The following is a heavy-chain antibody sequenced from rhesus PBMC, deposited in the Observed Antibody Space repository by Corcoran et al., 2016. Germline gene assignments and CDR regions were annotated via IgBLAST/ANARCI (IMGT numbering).Heavy chain of an antibody. CDR3: ARRAVYSGYSFMFDY. D-gene: IGHD5-24*01. Sequence: QVQLQESGPGLVTPSATLSLTCAVSGYSISSGYYWGWIRQPPGKGLEYIGYISGCSVSNYYNHPLQSQLTMSKDQSKNQYSRQLSSVTAADTAVYYWARRAVYSGYSFMFDYWGQGVLVTVSS. V-gene: IGHV4-99*01. J-gene: IGHJ4*01. CDR2: ISGCSVSN. CDR1: GYSISSGYY.